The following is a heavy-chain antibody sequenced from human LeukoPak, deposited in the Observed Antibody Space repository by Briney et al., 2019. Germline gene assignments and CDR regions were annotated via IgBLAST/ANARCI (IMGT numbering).Heavy chain of an antibody. J-gene: IGHJ6*02. D-gene: IGHD6-6*01. CDR2: IIPIFGTA. Sequence: SVKVSCKASGGTFSSYAISWVRQAPGQGLEWMGGIIPIFGTANYAQKFQGRVTITADESTSTVYMELSSLRSEDTAVYYCARGRHSSSPPYYYYGMDVWGQGTTVTVSS. CDR1: GGTFSSYA. V-gene: IGHV1-69*13. CDR3: ARGRHSSSPPYYYYGMDV.